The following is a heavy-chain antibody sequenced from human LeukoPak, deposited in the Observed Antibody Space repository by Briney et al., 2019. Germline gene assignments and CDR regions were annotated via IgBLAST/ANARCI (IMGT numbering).Heavy chain of an antibody. CDR1: GYSISSGYY. D-gene: IGHD4-11*01. CDR3: ARRDYSNGGFDY. Sequence: SETLSLTCTVSGYSISSGYYWGWIRQPPGKGLEWIGSIYHSGSTYYNPSLKSRVTILVDTSKNQFSLKLSSVTAADTAVYYCARRDYSNGGFDYWGQGTLVTVSS. J-gene: IGHJ4*02. CDR2: IYHSGST. V-gene: IGHV4-38-2*02.